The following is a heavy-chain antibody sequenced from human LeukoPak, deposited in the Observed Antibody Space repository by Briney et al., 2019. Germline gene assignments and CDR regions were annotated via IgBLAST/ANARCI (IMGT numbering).Heavy chain of an antibody. V-gene: IGHV5-51*01. CDR3: ARLSYCSGGSCYSDWFDP. J-gene: IGHJ5*02. CDR1: GYSFTSNW. D-gene: IGHD2-15*01. Sequence: GESLKISCQGSGYSFTSNWIGWVRQMPGKGLEWMGIIYPGDSDTRYSPSFQGQVTISADRSINTAYLQWSSLKASDTAMYYCARLSYCSGGSCYSDWFDPWGQGTLVTVSS. CDR2: IYPGDSDT.